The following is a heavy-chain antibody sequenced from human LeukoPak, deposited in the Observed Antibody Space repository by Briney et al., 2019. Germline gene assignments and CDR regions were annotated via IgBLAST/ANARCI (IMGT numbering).Heavy chain of an antibody. CDR3: ARRPRGWYAFDI. J-gene: IGHJ3*02. V-gene: IGHV4-59*08. CDR1: GGSINNYY. D-gene: IGHD2-15*01. Sequence: PSETLSLTCSVSGGSINNYYWSWIRQPPGRGLEWIGYVYYSGSSNYSPSLRSRVTMSVDASENQFSLKLSSVTAADTALYYCARRPRGWYAFDIWGLGTMVTVSS. CDR2: VYYSGSS.